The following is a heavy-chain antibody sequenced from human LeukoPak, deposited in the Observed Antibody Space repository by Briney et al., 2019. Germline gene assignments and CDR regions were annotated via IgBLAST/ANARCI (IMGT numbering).Heavy chain of an antibody. J-gene: IGHJ4*02. Sequence: ASVKVSCKASGYTFTGYYMHWVRQSPGQGLEWMGRINPNSGGTNYAQKFQGRVTMTRDTSISTAYMELSRLRSDDTAVYYCARAYTMVQGSVVGYWGQGTLVTVSS. V-gene: IGHV1-2*06. D-gene: IGHD3-10*01. CDR2: INPNSGGT. CDR1: GYTFTGYY. CDR3: ARAYTMVQGSVVGY.